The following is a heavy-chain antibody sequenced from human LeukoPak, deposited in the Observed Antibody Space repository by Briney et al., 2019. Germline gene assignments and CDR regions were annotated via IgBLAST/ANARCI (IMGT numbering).Heavy chain of an antibody. CDR1: GYSFTTYW. CDR2: ICPDDSDT. CDR3: VRQRGASGTINHFDP. D-gene: IGHD3-10*01. V-gene: IGHV5-51*01. Sequence: GESLQISCKTSGYSFTTYWIGWVRQMPGTGLEWVGAICPDDSDTRYSPSFQGQVVISADRSIRTAYLQWNTLKTSDTAMYYCVRQRGASGTINHFDPWGQGTLVTVSS. J-gene: IGHJ5*02.